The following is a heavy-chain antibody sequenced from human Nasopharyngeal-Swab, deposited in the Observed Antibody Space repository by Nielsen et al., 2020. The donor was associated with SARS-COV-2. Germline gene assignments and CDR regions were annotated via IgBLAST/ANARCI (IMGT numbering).Heavy chain of an antibody. D-gene: IGHD3-22*01. CDR1: GYSFTSYN. V-gene: IGHV1-46*01. Sequence: ASVKVSCKASGYSFTSYNMHWVRQAPGQGLEWMGIINPSGGTTSHAQKFQGRVTMTRDTSTTTVYMELSRLRSEDTAVYYCAREASGSYLDYWGQGTLVTVSS. J-gene: IGHJ4*02. CDR3: AREASGSYLDY. CDR2: INPSGGTT.